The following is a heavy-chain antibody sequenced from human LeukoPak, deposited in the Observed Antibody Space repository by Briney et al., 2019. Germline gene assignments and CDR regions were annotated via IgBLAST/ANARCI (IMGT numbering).Heavy chain of an antibody. CDR3: AGEHVWRSYHASYFDY. V-gene: IGHV4-4*02. J-gene: IGHJ4*02. Sequence: PSETLSLTCAVSGGTISSSNMWSWVRQPPGKGLEWIGEIYHSGSTNYNPSLKSRVTISVDKSKNQFPLKLSSVTAADTAVYYCAGEHVWRSYHASYFDYWARRPLVTVSS. CDR2: IYHSGST. CDR1: GGTISSSNM. D-gene: IGHD3-16*02.